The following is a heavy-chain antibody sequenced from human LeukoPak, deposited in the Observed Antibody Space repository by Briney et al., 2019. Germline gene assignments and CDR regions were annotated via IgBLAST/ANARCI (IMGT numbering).Heavy chain of an antibody. V-gene: IGHV4-39*01. Sequence: SQTLSLTCSVSGGSISNSNPSWGLIRQPPGQGLEWIGSIYYSGSTFYNPSLKSRVTISIDRSKNEFSLRLNSVTAADTGVYYCAKKFDFGDAFDIWGRGTMVTVSS. D-gene: IGHD3-10*01. CDR2: IYYSGST. CDR1: GGSISNSNPS. CDR3: AKKFDFGDAFDI. J-gene: IGHJ3*02.